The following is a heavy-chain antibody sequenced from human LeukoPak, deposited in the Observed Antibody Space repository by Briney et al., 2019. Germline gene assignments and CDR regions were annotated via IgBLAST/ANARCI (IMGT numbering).Heavy chain of an antibody. CDR2: IGRDGDTK. D-gene: IGHD3-16*01. V-gene: IGHV3-23*01. CDR1: GFTFSSYA. CDR3: ARDQMGEDDY. Sequence: GGSLRLSCVASGFTFSSYAMSWVRQAPGKGLEWVSTIGRDGDTKNYADSVMGRFIISRDNAKNSLYLQVNRLRVEDTAVYYCARDQMGEDDYWGQGTLVTVSS. J-gene: IGHJ4*02.